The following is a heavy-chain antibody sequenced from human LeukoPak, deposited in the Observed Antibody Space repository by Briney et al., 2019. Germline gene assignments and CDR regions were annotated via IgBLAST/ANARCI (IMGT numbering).Heavy chain of an antibody. J-gene: IGHJ4*02. CDR2: INPNSGGT. CDR3: ARPSPSKLRYFDWSRSGFDY. V-gene: IGHV1-2*02. Sequence: AASVKVSCKASGYIFTDKNMHWVRQAPGQGLEWMGWINPNSGGTNYAQKFQGRVTMTRDTSISTAYMELSRLRSDDTAVYYCARPSPSKLRYFDWSRSGFDYWGQGTLVTVSS. CDR1: GYIFTDKN. D-gene: IGHD3-9*01.